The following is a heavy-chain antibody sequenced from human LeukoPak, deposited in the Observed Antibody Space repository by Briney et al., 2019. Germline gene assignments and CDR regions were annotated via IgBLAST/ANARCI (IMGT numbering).Heavy chain of an antibody. V-gene: IGHV4-59*01. CDR2: IYYSGST. CDR3: ARSVLGATIMSFDY. D-gene: IGHD5-12*01. CDR1: GGSINSYY. Sequence: SETLSLTCTVSGGSINSYYWSWIRQPPGKGLEWIGYIYYSGSTNYNPSLKSRVTISVDTSKNQFSLKLSSVTAADTAVYYCARSVLGATIMSFDYWGQGTLVTISS. J-gene: IGHJ4*02.